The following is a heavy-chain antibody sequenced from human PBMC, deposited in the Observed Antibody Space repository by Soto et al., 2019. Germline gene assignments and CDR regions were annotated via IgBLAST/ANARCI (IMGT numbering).Heavy chain of an antibody. D-gene: IGHD1-26*01. V-gene: IGHV3-23*01. Sequence: PGGSLRLSCAASGFTFSSYWMSWVRQAPGKGLEWVSGIGASGAGTYYADSVKGRFIISRDNSKSTLHLQMNSLRAEDTAVYYCALRKTGSYFDYWGQGTLVTVSS. CDR2: IGASGAGT. CDR1: GFTFSSYW. CDR3: ALRKTGSYFDY. J-gene: IGHJ4*02.